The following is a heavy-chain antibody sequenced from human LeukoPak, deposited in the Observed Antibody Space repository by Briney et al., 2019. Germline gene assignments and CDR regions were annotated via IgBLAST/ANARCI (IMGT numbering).Heavy chain of an antibody. D-gene: IGHD2-2*02. CDR2: INPNSGGT. Sequence: ASVKVSCKASGYTFTGYYMHWVRQAPGQGLEWMGWINPNSGGTNYAQKFQGRVTMTRDTSISTAYMELSRLRSDDTAVYHCARGGYCSSTSCYSEYDYWGQRNLVTVSP. CDR1: GYTFTGYY. J-gene: IGHJ4*02. CDR3: ARGGYCSSTSCYSEYDY. V-gene: IGHV1-2*02.